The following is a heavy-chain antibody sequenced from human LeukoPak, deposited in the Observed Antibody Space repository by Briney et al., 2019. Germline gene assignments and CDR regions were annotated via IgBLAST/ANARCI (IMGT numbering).Heavy chain of an antibody. Sequence: ASVKVSCKASGGTFSYSAISWVRQAPGQGLEWMGGIIPISGTPNYAQKFQGRVTITADEPTSTAYMELSSLRSEDTAVYYCARDYASDARFDYWGQGTLVTVSS. CDR3: ARDYASDARFDY. CDR1: GGTFSYSA. J-gene: IGHJ4*02. CDR2: IIPISGTP. V-gene: IGHV1-69*13. D-gene: IGHD3-10*01.